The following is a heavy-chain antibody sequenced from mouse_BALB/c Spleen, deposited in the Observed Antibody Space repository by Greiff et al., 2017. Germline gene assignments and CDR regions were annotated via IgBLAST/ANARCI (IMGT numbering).Heavy chain of an antibody. CDR1: GYSITSDYA. CDR3: ARLGGSSYWYFDV. Sequence: EVQLQESGPGLVKPSQSLSLTCTVTGYSITSDYAWNWIRQFPGNQLEWMGYISYSGSTSYNPSLKSRISITRDTSKNQFFLQLNSVTTEDTATYYCARLGGSSYWYFDVWGAGTTVTVSS. V-gene: IGHV3-2*02. J-gene: IGHJ1*01. CDR2: ISYSGST. D-gene: IGHD1-1*01.